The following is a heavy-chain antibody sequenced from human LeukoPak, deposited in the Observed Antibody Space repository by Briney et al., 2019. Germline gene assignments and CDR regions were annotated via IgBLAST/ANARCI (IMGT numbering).Heavy chain of an antibody. D-gene: IGHD5-24*01. V-gene: IGHV1-69*13. Sequence: WASVKVSCKASGGTFSSYAISWVRQAPGQGLEWMGGIIPIFGTANYAQKFQGRVTITADESTSTAYMELSSLRSEDTAVYYCARDKVEGPTKFDYWGQGTLVTVSS. J-gene: IGHJ4*02. CDR1: GGTFSSYA. CDR2: IIPIFGTA. CDR3: ARDKVEGPTKFDY.